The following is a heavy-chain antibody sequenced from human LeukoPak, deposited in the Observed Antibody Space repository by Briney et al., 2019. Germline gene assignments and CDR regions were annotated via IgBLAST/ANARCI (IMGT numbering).Heavy chain of an antibody. CDR1: GYTFTGYY. CDR3: ARDYSYGLGCYCYYMDV. CDR2: INPNSGGT. V-gene: IGHV1-2*06. J-gene: IGHJ6*03. Sequence: ASVKVSCKASGYTFTGYYMHWVRQAPGQGLEWMGRINPNSGGTNYAQKFQGRVTMTRDTSISTAYMELSRLRSDDTAVYYCARDYSYGLGCYCYYMDVWGKGTTVTVSS. D-gene: IGHD5-18*01.